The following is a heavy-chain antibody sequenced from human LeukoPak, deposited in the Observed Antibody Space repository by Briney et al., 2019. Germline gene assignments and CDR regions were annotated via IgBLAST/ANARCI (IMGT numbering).Heavy chain of an antibody. Sequence: ASVKVSCKASGYTFTSYGISWVRQAPGQGLEWMGWISAYNGNTNYAQKLQGRVTMTTDTSTSTVYMELRSLRSDDTAVYYCAREGAANKGVPATEFDYWGQGTLVTVSS. D-gene: IGHD2-2*01. V-gene: IGHV1-18*01. CDR3: AREGAANKGVPATEFDY. CDR2: ISAYNGNT. J-gene: IGHJ4*02. CDR1: GYTFTSYG.